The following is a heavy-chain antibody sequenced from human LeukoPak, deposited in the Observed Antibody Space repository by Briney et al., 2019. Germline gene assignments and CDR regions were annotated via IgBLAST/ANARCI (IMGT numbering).Heavy chain of an antibody. Sequence: VQPGGSLRLSCAASGFTFNSYAMSWVRQAPGKGLEWVSGISDNGNNIYYADFVKGRFTISRDNSKNTLYLQMNSLRAEDTAEYYCASSASYPLDYWGQGTLVTVSS. CDR2: ISDNGNNI. V-gene: IGHV3-23*01. D-gene: IGHD3-10*01. CDR1: GFTFNSYA. CDR3: ASSASYPLDY. J-gene: IGHJ4*02.